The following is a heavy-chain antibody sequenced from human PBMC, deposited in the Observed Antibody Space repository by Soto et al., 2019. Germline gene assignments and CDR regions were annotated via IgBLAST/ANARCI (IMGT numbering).Heavy chain of an antibody. V-gene: IGHV1-2*04. CDR1: GYTFTGYY. CDR3: ARAANHSSDGDFVDY. Sequence: ASVKVSCKASGYTFTGYYMHWVRQAPGQGLEWMGWINPNSGGTNYAQKFQGWVTMTRDTSISTAYMELSRLRSDDTAVYYCARAANHSSDGDFVDYWGQGTLVTVSS. D-gene: IGHD6-19*01. CDR2: INPNSGGT. J-gene: IGHJ4*02.